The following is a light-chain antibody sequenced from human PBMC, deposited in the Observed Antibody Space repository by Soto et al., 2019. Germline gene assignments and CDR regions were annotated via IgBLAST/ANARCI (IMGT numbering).Light chain of an antibody. CDR1: QSVSSY. V-gene: IGKV3-11*01. CDR2: DAS. Sequence: EMVLTQSPATLSLSPGERATLSGRASQSVSSYLAWYQQKPGQAPRLLIYDASNRATGIPARFSGSGSGTDFTLTSSSLEPEDFAVYYCQQRSNRPPTFGQGTKLEIK. J-gene: IGKJ2*01. CDR3: QQRSNRPPT.